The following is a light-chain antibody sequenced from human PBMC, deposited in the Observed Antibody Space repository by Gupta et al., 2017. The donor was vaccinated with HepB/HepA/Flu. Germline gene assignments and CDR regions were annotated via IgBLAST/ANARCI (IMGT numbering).Light chain of an antibody. J-gene: IGKJ1*01. CDR3: QQYGSSPRT. Sequence: IVLTPSPGTLSLSPGERATLSCRASQSVSSSYLAWYQQKPGQAPRLLIYGASSRATGSPDRFSGSGSGTDFTLTISRLEPEDFAVDYCQQYGSSPRTFGQGTKVEIK. CDR2: GAS. CDR1: QSVSSSY. V-gene: IGKV3-20*01.